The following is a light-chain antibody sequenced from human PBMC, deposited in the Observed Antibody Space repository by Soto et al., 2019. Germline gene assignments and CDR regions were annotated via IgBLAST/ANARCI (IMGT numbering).Light chain of an antibody. J-gene: IGKJ5*01. Sequence: ESVLTQSPGTLSLSPGERATLSCRASQSVSSSYLAWYQQKPGQAPGLLIYGASSRATGIPDRFSGSGSGTDFTLTISRVEPEDFAVYYFQQYGSVPITFGEGTRLEIK. CDR3: QQYGSVPIT. CDR1: QSVSSSY. V-gene: IGKV3-20*01. CDR2: GAS.